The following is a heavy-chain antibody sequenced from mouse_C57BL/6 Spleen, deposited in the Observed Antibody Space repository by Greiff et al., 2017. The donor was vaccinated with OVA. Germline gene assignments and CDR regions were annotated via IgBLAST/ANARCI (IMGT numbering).Heavy chain of an antibody. V-gene: IGHV1-54*01. CDR3: ARGSNYGFDY. CDR1: GYAFTNYL. J-gene: IGHJ2*01. Sequence: QVQLQQSGAELVRPGTSVKVSCKASGYAFTNYLIEWVKQRPGQGLEWIGVINPGSGGTNYTEKFKGKSTLTADKSSSTAYMQLSSLTSEDSAVYFCARGSNYGFDYWGQGTTLTVSS. CDR2: INPGSGGT. D-gene: IGHD2-5*01.